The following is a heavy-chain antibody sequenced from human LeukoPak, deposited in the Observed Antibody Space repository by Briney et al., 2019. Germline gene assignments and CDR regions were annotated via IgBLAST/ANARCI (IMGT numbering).Heavy chain of an antibody. D-gene: IGHD3-3*01. CDR1: GGSFSGYY. J-gene: IGHJ4*02. V-gene: IGHV4-34*01. Sequence: SETLSLTCAVYGGSFSGYYWSWIRQPPGKGLEWIGEINHSGSTNYNPSLKSRVTISVDTSKNQFSLRLSSVTAADTAVYYCARSYYDFWSGYQFDYWGQGTLVTVSS. CDR2: INHSGST. CDR3: ARSYYDFWSGYQFDY.